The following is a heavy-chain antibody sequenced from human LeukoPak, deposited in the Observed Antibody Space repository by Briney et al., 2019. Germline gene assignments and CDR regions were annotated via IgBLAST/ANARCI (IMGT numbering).Heavy chain of an antibody. CDR1: GVSISSGGYN. V-gene: IGHV4-31*02. Sequence: SETLSLSCAVSGVSISSGGYNWSWIRQHPGKGQECVGYIYYSGRTYYNPSLKRRVTTSVDTSKNQCSLKISSVTAAVTPVYFCARVSVSPYYYGMDVWGQGTTVTVSS. CDR2: IYYSGRT. J-gene: IGHJ6*02. CDR3: ARVSVSPYYYGMDV.